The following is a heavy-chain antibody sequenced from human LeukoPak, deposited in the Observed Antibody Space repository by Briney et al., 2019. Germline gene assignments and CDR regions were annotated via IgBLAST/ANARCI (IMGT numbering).Heavy chain of an antibody. CDR3: ARDLGYSGLDY. D-gene: IGHD5-12*01. J-gene: IGHJ4*02. V-gene: IGHV3-21*01. Sequence: GGSLRLSCAASGFTFSSYSMNWVRQAPGKGLEWVSSISSSSSYISYVDSVRGRFTISRDNAKNSLYLQMSSLRVEDTAVYYCARDLGYSGLDYWGQGTLVTVSS. CDR2: ISSSSSYI. CDR1: GFTFSSYS.